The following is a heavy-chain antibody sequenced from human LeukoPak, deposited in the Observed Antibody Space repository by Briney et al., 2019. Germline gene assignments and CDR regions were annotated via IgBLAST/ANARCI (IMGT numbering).Heavy chain of an antibody. J-gene: IGHJ4*02. Sequence: GRSLRLSCAASGFTFSSYAMHWVRQAPGKGLEWVAVISYDGSNKYYADSVKGRFTISRDNSKNTLYLQMNSLRAEDTAVYYCARDSRPTFSYFDCWGQGTLVTVSS. D-gene: IGHD3-16*01. CDR1: GFTFSSYA. CDR3: ARDSRPTFSYFDC. V-gene: IGHV3-30*04. CDR2: ISYDGSNK.